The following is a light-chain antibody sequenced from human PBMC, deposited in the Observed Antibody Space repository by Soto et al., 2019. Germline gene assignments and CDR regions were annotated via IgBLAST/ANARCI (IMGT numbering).Light chain of an antibody. Sequence: QSVVIQPPSASGTPGQRVTISCSGSTSNIGSNSVNWYQQLPGTAPRLLIYTNNQRPSGVPDRFSGSKSGASASLAISGLQSDDEADYYCQVWDDSLNGLVFGGGTKLTVL. CDR1: TSNIGSNS. CDR2: TNN. J-gene: IGLJ3*02. CDR3: QVWDDSLNGLV. V-gene: IGLV1-44*01.